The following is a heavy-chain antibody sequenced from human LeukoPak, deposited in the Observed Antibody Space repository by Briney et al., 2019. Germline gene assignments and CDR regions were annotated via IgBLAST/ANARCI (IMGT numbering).Heavy chain of an antibody. J-gene: IGHJ4*02. CDR3: AKDSGYDSSGYSYTMYYFDY. V-gene: IGHV3-23*01. D-gene: IGHD3-22*01. CDR1: GFSFSTYA. CDR2: VNGNGGST. Sequence: GGSLRLSCAASGFSFSTYAMSWVRQAPGKGLEWVSGVNGNGGSTSYADSVKGRFTIFRDNSKNTVYLQMNSLRVEDTAVYYCAKDSGYDSSGYSYTMYYFDYWGQGTLVTVSS.